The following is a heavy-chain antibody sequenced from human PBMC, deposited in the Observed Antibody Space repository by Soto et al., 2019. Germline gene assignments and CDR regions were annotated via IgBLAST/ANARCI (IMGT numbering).Heavy chain of an antibody. CDR1: GYTFTSYY. Sequence: GASVKVSCKASGYTFTSYYMHWVRQAPGQGLEGMGIINPSGGSTSYAQKFQGRVTMTRETSTSTVYMELSSMRSEDTAAYYCARGRGCGGDCRDYYGMDVWGQGTTVTVSS. J-gene: IGHJ6*02. V-gene: IGHV1-46*01. CDR3: ARGRGCGGDCRDYYGMDV. CDR2: INPSGGST. D-gene: IGHD2-21*02.